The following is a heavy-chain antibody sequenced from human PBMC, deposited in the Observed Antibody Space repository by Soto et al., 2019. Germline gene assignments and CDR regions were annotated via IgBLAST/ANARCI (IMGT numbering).Heavy chain of an antibody. CDR3: AKDPVHYYDRSGSSRYYDY. V-gene: IGHV3-23*01. D-gene: IGHD3-22*01. J-gene: IGHJ4*02. CDR1: GFTFSSYA. CDR2: ISGSGGST. Sequence: PGGSLRLSCAASGFTFSSYAMSWVRQAPGKGLEWVSAISGSGGSTYYADSVKGRFTISRDNSKNTLYLQMNSLRAEDTAVSYCAKDPVHYYDRSGSSRYYDYWGEGTLVTVSS.